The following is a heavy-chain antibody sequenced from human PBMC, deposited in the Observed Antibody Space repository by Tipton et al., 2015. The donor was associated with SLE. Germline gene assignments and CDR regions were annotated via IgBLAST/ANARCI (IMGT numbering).Heavy chain of an antibody. D-gene: IGHD6-13*01. CDR2: INHSGST. J-gene: IGHJ3*02. V-gene: IGHV4-34*01. CDR1: GGSFSGYY. Sequence: LSLTCAVYGGSFSGYYWSWIRQPPGKGLEWVGEINHSGSTNYNPSLKSRATISVDTSKNQFSLKLSSVTAADTAVYYCARVVAAAGTAFDTWGQGTMVTVSS. CDR3: ARVVAAAGTAFDT.